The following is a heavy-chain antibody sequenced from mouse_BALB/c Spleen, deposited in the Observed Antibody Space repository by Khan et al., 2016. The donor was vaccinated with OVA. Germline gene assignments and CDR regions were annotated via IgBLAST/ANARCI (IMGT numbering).Heavy chain of an antibody. J-gene: IGHJ3*01. CDR3: TRSGYGAFAY. D-gene: IGHD1-1*02. CDR2: INPSNGGT. CDR1: GYTFTSYY. Sequence: QIQLVQSGAELVKPGASVRLSCKASGYTFTSYYLYWVKQRPGHGLEWIGDINPSNGGTNFNENFKTKATLTEDKSSSTAYMQLSSLTSEDSAVYYCTRSGYGAFAYWGQGTLVTVSA. V-gene: IGHV1S81*02.